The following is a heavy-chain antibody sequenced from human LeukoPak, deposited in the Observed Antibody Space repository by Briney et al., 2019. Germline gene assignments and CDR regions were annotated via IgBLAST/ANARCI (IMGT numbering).Heavy chain of an antibody. V-gene: IGHV1-3*01. D-gene: IGHD6-19*01. CDR2: INAGNGNT. J-gene: IGHJ4*02. CDR3: ARGSGWYTVDY. CDR1: GYTFTSCA. Sequence: ASVKVSCKASGYTFTSCAMHWVRQAPGQRLEWMGWINAGNGNTKYSQKFQGRVTITRDTSASTAYMELSSLRSEDTAVYYCARGSGWYTVDYWGQGTLVTVSS.